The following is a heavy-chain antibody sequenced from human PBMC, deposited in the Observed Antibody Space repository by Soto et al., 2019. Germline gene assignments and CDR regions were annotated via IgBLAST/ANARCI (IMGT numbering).Heavy chain of an antibody. CDR2: KPYTGSP. Sequence: SETLSLTCSVSGDSVSRGSYHWSWIRQPPGKGLEWIGFKPYTGSPDYNPSLKSRVVVSIDRSKNQFSLKLSSVTATDTAVYFCAKVGWGGDSWGQGTLVTVSS. J-gene: IGHJ4*02. V-gene: IGHV4-61*01. D-gene: IGHD7-27*01. CDR3: AKVGWGGDS. CDR1: GDSVSRGSYH.